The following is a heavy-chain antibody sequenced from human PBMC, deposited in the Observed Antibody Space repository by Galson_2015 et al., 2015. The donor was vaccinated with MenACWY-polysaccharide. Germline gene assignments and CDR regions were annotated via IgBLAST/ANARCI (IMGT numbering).Heavy chain of an antibody. Sequence: SLRLSCAASGFTFSSYGMHWVRQATGKGLEWVAVISYDGSNKYYADSVKGRFTISRDNSKNTLYLQMNSLRAEDTAVYYCAKDYYDFWSGYCNFDYWGQGTLVTVSS. V-gene: IGHV3-30*18. J-gene: IGHJ4*02. D-gene: IGHD3-3*01. CDR3: AKDYYDFWSGYCNFDY. CDR2: ISYDGSNK. CDR1: GFTFSSYG.